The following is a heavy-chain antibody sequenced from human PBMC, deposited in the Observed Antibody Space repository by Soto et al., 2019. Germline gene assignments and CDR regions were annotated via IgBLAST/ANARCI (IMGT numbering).Heavy chain of an antibody. J-gene: IGHJ6*02. Sequence: SETLSLTCTVSGGSISSGDYYWSWIRQPPGKGLEWIGYIYYSGSTYYNPSLKSRVTISVDTSKNQFSLKLSSVTAADTAVYYCARDIGLNWNYGNYYYYGMDVWGQGTTVTAP. CDR1: GGSISSGDYY. D-gene: IGHD1-7*01. CDR3: ARDIGLNWNYGNYYYYGMDV. CDR2: IYYSGST. V-gene: IGHV4-30-4*01.